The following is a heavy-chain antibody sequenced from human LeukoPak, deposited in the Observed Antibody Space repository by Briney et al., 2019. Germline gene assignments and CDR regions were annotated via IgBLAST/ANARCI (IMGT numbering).Heavy chain of an antibody. Sequence: KSSETLSLTCAVYGGSFSGYYWSWIRQPPGKGLGWIGEINHSGSTNYNPSLKSRVTISVDTSKNQFSLKLSSVTAADTAVYYCARGRYCSSTSCYSHWFDPWGQGTLVTVSS. CDR3: ARGRYCSSTSCYSHWFDP. J-gene: IGHJ5*02. D-gene: IGHD2-2*01. CDR1: GGSFSGYY. CDR2: INHSGST. V-gene: IGHV4-34*01.